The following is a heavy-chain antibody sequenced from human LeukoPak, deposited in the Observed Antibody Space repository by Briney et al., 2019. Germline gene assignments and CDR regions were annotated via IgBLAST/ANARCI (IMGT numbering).Heavy chain of an antibody. D-gene: IGHD4-23*01. V-gene: IGHV3-66*01. J-gene: IGHJ4*02. CDR2: IYSGGST. CDR1: GFTVSAKY. CDR3: ARDIYGGNSFDS. Sequence: GGSLRLSCAASGFTVSAKYMSWVRQAPGKGLEWVSVIYSGGSTSYVDSVKGRFTISRDTSKNTLYLQMNSLRAEDTAVYYCARDIYGGNSFDSWGQGTLVTVSS.